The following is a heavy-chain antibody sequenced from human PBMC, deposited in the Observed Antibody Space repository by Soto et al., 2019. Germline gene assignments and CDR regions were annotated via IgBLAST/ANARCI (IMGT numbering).Heavy chain of an antibody. J-gene: IGHJ5*02. Sequence: SETLSLTCTVSGGSISSYYWSWIRQPPGKGLEWIGYIYYSGSTNYNPSLKSRVTISVDTSKNQFSLKLSSVTAADTAVYYCARVIQLSSSLTNWFDPWGQGTLVTVSS. CDR1: GGSISSYY. CDR3: ARVIQLSSSLTNWFDP. V-gene: IGHV4-59*01. CDR2: IYYSGST. D-gene: IGHD6-6*01.